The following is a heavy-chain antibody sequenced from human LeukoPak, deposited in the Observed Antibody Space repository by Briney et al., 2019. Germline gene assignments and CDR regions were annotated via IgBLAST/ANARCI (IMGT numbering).Heavy chain of an antibody. D-gene: IGHD3-3*01. V-gene: IGHV3-30*03. J-gene: IGHJ4*02. CDR2: ISYDGSNK. Sequence: GGSLRLSCTASGFTFSSYGMHWVRQAPGKGLEWVAVISYDGSNKYYADSVKGRFIISRDNSKNTLYVQMNSLRAEDTAVYYCARDPAKFWSGHDYWGQGTLVTVSS. CDR1: GFTFSSYG. CDR3: ARDPAKFWSGHDY.